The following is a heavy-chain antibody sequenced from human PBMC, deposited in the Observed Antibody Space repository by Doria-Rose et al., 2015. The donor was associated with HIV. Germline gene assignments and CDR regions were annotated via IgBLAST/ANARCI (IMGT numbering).Heavy chain of an antibody. J-gene: IGHJ4*02. CDR1: YA. V-gene: IGHV3-23*01. D-gene: IGHD2-2*01. CDR3: AKVGKIALVPAAIEY. CDR2: ISGRGDTT. Sequence: YAMTWVRQTPVKGQEWVAVISGRGDTTYSAESEKGRFVISRDNSKNTLYLEMSSLRDEDTAVYYYAKVGKIALVPAAIEYWGQGTLVTVSS.